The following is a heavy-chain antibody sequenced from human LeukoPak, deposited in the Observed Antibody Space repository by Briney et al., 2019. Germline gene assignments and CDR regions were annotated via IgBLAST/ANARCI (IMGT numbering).Heavy chain of an antibody. J-gene: IGHJ4*02. V-gene: IGHV1-2*02. CDR1: GYTFTGYY. CDR2: INPSSGGT. CDR3: ARMGYSSNTTFDY. D-gene: IGHD5-18*01. Sequence: ASVKVSCKASGYTFTGYYMHWVRQAPGQGLEWMGWINPSSGGTNYAQKFQGRVTMTRDTSISTAYMELSRLRSDDTAVYYCARMGYSSNTTFDYWGQGTLVTVSS.